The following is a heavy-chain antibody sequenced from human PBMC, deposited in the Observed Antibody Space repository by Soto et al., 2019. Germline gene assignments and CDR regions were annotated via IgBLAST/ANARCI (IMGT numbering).Heavy chain of an antibody. D-gene: IGHD3-10*01. J-gene: IGHJ4*02. V-gene: IGHV1-24*01. CDR3: ATVPRGSGLRPFDY. CDR1: GYTLTELS. CDR2: FDPEDGET. Sequence: ASVKVSCKVSGYTLTELSMHWVRQAPGKGLEWMGGFDPEDGETIYAQKFQGRVTMTEDTSTDTAYMELSSLRSEDTAVYYCATVPRGSGLRPFDYWGQGTLVTVSS.